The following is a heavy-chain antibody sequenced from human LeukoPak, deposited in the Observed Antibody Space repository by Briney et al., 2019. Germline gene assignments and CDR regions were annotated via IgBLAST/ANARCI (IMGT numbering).Heavy chain of an antibody. Sequence: PSETLSLTCAVYGGSFSGYYRSWIRQPPGKGLEWIGEINHSGSTNYNPSLKSRVTISVDTSKNQFSLKLSSVTAADTAVYYCARRSSYYDSSGYYRIYWYFDLWGRGTLVTVSS. D-gene: IGHD3-22*01. CDR1: GGSFSGYY. V-gene: IGHV4-34*01. J-gene: IGHJ2*01. CDR3: ARRSSYYDSSGYYRIYWYFDL. CDR2: INHSGST.